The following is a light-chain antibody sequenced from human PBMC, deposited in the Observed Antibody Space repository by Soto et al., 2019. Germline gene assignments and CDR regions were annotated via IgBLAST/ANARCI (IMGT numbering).Light chain of an antibody. Sequence: EVVLTQSPGTLSLSPGDRATLSCRASQSISSFYLAWYQQRPGQAPRLLIYGVSNRATGIPDRFSGSGSGTDFTLTINRLEPEDFAVYYCQQYGSSPLSFGGGTKVEIK. CDR2: GVS. V-gene: IGKV3-20*01. J-gene: IGKJ4*01. CDR1: QSISSFY. CDR3: QQYGSSPLS.